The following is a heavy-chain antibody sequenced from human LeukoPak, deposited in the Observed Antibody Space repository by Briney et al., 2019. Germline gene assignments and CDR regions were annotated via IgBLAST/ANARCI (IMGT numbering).Heavy chain of an antibody. V-gene: IGHV3-30*03. CDR3: ARDGNRNWYSSGYSGPYYYYYYYMDV. J-gene: IGHJ6*03. CDR2: ISYDGSNK. CDR1: GFTFSSYG. D-gene: IGHD3-22*01. Sequence: PGRSLRPSCAASGFTFSSYGMHWVRQAPGKGLEWVAVISYDGSNKYYADSVKGRFTISRDNAKNSLYLQMNSLRAEDTAVYYCARDGNRNWYSSGYSGPYYYYYYYMDVWGKGTTVTVSS.